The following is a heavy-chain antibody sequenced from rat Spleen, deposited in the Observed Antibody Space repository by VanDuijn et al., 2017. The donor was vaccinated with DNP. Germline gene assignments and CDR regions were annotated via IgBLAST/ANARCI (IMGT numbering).Heavy chain of an antibody. CDR3: ARGSSSIYWYFDF. Sequence: EVRLVESGGGLVQPGRSLKLSCAASGFTFSDYYMAWVRQAPTKGLEWVAAISPSGSSTYYPDSVKGRFTISRDDAKSSLYLQMNSLKSEDTATYYCARGSSSIYWYFDFWGPGTMVTVSS. V-gene: IGHV5-25*01. D-gene: IGHD1-2*01. CDR2: ISPSGSST. J-gene: IGHJ1*01. CDR1: GFTFSDYY.